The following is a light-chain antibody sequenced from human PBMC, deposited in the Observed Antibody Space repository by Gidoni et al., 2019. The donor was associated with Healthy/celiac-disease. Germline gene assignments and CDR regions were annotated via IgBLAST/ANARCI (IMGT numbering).Light chain of an antibody. J-gene: IGKJ4*01. V-gene: IGKV1-39*01. CDR3: QQSYSTPLT. CDR2: AAS. Sequence: IPMPRSPSSLSASVGDRVTITCRASQSISSYLNWYQQKPGKAPKLLIYAASSLQSGVPSRFSGSGSGTDFTLTISSLQPEDFATYYCQQSYSTPLTFGGGTKVEIK. CDR1: QSISSY.